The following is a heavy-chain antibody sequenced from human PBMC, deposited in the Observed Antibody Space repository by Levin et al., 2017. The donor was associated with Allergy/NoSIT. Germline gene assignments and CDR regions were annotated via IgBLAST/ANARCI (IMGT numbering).Heavy chain of an antibody. CDR1: GFTFNRYA. D-gene: IGHD3-10*01. V-gene: IGHV3-33*01. CDR3: AREASGSGSFYNRPYP. Sequence: GESLKISCAASGFTFNRYAMHWVRQAPGKGLEWVAIIWYDGDNKYYADSVKGRFTISRDNSKNTLYLQMNSLRAEDTAVYYCAREASGSGSFYNRPYPWGQGTLVTVSS. CDR2: IWYDGDNK. J-gene: IGHJ5*02.